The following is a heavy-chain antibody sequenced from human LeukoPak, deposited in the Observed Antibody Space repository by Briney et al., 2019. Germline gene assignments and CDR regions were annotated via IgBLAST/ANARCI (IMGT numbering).Heavy chain of an antibody. Sequence: GGSLRLSCAASGFTFDDYAMHWVRQAPGKGLEWVSGISWNSGSIGYADSVKGRFTISRDNAKNSLYLQMNSLRAEDTALYYCAKENDILTGYYGWYFDLWGRGTLVTVSS. CDR1: GFTFDDYA. CDR2: ISWNSGSI. D-gene: IGHD3-9*01. CDR3: AKENDILTGYYGWYFDL. V-gene: IGHV3-9*01. J-gene: IGHJ2*01.